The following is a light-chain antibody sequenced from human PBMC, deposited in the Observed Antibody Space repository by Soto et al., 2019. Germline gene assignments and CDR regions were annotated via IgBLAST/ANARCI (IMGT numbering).Light chain of an antibody. J-gene: IGKJ1*01. CDR2: GAS. CDR1: QSVSSNY. CDR3: QQYGRSPPT. Sequence: EIVLTQSPGTLSLSPGERATLSCRASQSVSSNYLAWYQRKPGQAPRLLIYGASSRAIDIPNRFSGSGSGTDFTLTITRREPEDFAVYYCQQYGRSPPTFGQGTKVEI. V-gene: IGKV3-20*01.